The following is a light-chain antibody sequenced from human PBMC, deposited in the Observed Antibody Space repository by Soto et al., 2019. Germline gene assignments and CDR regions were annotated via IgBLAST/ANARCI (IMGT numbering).Light chain of an antibody. CDR2: VVS. J-gene: IGLJ1*01. V-gene: IGLV2-14*01. CDR3: SLYTSSDTPYV. CDR1: SSDVGAYDY. Sequence: QSALTQPASVSGSPGQSITISCTGTSSDVGAYDYVSWYQQHPDKAPKLIIYVVSNRPSGVSNRFSGSKSGNTASLTISGLQAEDEADYYCSLYTSSDTPYVFGTATKLTVL.